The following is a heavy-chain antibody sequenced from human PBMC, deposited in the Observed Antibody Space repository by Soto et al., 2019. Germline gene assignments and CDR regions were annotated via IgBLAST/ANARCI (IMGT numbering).Heavy chain of an antibody. V-gene: IGHV3-7*01. J-gene: IGHJ5*02. CDR2: IKQDGSEK. D-gene: IGHD2-2*01. Sequence: GGSLRLSCAASGFTFSSYWMGWVRQAPGKGLEWVANIKQDGSEKYYVDSVKGRFTISRDNAKNSLYLQMNSLRAEDTAVYYCARDTSRYCSSTSCLNWFDPWGQGXLVTVSS. CDR3: ARDTSRYCSSTSCLNWFDP. CDR1: GFTFSSYW.